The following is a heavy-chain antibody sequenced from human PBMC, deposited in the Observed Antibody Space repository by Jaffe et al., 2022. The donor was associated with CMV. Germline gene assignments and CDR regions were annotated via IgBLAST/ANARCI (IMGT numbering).Heavy chain of an antibody. Sequence: QLQLQESGPGLVKPSETLSLTCTVSGGSISSSSYYWGWIRQPPGKGLEWIGSIYYSGSTYYNPSLKSRVTISVDTSKNQFSLKLSSVTAADTAVYYCARELYSSSWYLDWFDPWGQGTLVTVSS. J-gene: IGHJ5*02. V-gene: IGHV4-39*01. CDR3: ARELYSSSWYLDWFDP. CDR1: GGSISSSSYY. CDR2: IYYSGST. D-gene: IGHD6-13*01.